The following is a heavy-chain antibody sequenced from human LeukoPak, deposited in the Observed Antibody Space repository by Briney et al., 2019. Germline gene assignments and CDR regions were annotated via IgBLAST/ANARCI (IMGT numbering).Heavy chain of an antibody. Sequence: PGGSLRLSCAASGFTFSSYAMSWVRQAPGKGLEWVSAISGSGGSTYYADSVKGRFTISRDNSKNTLYLQMNSLRAEDTAVYYCAKDPPPVIAGSSNWFDPWGQGTLVTVSS. J-gene: IGHJ5*02. D-gene: IGHD2/OR15-2a*01. CDR2: ISGSGGST. CDR3: AKDPPPVIAGSSNWFDP. V-gene: IGHV3-23*01. CDR1: GFTFSSYA.